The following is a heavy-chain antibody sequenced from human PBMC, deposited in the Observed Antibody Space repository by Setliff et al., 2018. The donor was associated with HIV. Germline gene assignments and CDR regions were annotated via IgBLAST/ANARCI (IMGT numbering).Heavy chain of an antibody. J-gene: IGHJ5*02. Sequence: SETLSLTCTVSGASISGSNYYWGWIRQPPGRGLEWIGNIYDSGSTYYNPSLKSRVTISVDTSKNQFSLNLNSVTAADTAVYYCARTWWDFDLWSGYLYYFDHWGQGTLVTVSS. CDR2: IYDSGST. D-gene: IGHD3-3*01. V-gene: IGHV4-39*01. CDR3: ARTWWDFDLWSGYLYYFDH. CDR1: GASISGSNYY.